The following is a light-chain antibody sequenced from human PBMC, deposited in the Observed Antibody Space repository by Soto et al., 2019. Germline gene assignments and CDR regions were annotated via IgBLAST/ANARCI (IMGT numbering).Light chain of an antibody. Sequence: QSVLTQPPSVSGAPGQRVTISCTGSSSNIGAGYDVHWYQQLPGTAPKLLIYGNNNRPSGVPDRFSGSKSGTSASLAITGLQAEDEADYNCQSYDSSLSGHVFGTGTKVTVL. V-gene: IGLV1-40*01. CDR3: QSYDSSLSGHV. CDR2: GNN. CDR1: SSNIGAGYD. J-gene: IGLJ1*01.